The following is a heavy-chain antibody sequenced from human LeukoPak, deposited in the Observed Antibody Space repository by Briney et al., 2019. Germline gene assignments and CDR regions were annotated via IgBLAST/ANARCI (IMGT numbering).Heavy chain of an antibody. CDR3: ARESYYDSSEDFDY. CDR1: GYTFTGYY. Sequence: GASVKVSCKASGYTFTGYYMHWVRQAPGQGLEWMGRINPNSGGTNYAQKFQGRVTMTRDTSISTAYMELSRLRSDDTAVYYCARESYYDSSEDFDYWGQGTLVTVSS. D-gene: IGHD3-22*01. V-gene: IGHV1-2*06. J-gene: IGHJ4*02. CDR2: INPNSGGT.